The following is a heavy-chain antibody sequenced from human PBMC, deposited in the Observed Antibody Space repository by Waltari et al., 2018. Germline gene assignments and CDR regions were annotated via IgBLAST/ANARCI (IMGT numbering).Heavy chain of an antibody. D-gene: IGHD3-10*01. J-gene: IGHJ5*02. Sequence: EVQLVESGGGLVQPGGSLRLSCAASGFTFSSYWMHWVRQAPGKGLVWGSRINTDGSSTSYADSVKGRFTISRDNAKNTLYLQMNSLRAEDTAVYYCARGGITSLFGGFDPWVQGTLVTVSS. CDR1: GFTFSSYW. V-gene: IGHV3-74*01. CDR3: ARGGITSLFGGFDP. CDR2: INTDGSST.